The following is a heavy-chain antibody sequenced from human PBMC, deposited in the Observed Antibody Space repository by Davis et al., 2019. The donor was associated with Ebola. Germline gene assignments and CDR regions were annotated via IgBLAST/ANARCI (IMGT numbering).Heavy chain of an antibody. CDR2: INPNDGWT. D-gene: IGHD5-12*01. Sequence: ASVQVSCKASGYTFTNYYMHWVRQAPGQGLEWMGMINPNDGWTIYAQKFQGRVTVTRDTSTTTVYMDLSSLRSEDTALYYCTTPGGQDSGYDVFNIWGQGTMVTVSS. CDR3: TTPGGQDSGYDVFNI. V-gene: IGHV1-46*03. J-gene: IGHJ3*02. CDR1: GYTFTNYY.